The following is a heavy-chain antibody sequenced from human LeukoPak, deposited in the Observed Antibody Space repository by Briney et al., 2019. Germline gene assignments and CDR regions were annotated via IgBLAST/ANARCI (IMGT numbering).Heavy chain of an antibody. D-gene: IGHD2-21*01. CDR2: LYYSGST. CDR3: ARHDSQDVFDI. Sequence: SETLSLTSTVSGGSISGYYWSWIRQPPGKGLEWIGYLYYSGSTNYNPSLKSRVTMSVDASKNQFSLKLNSVTAADTAVYYCARHDSQDVFDIWGQGTMVTVSS. J-gene: IGHJ3*02. V-gene: IGHV4-59*08. CDR1: GGSISGYY.